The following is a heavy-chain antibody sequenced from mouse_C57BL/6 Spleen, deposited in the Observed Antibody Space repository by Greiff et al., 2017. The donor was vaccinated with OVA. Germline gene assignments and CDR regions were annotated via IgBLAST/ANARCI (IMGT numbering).Heavy chain of an antibody. J-gene: IGHJ1*03. CDR2: INPSSGYT. CDR3: ARYYGYDVRYFDV. V-gene: IGHV1-7*01. CDR1: GYTFTSYW. D-gene: IGHD2-2*01. Sequence: QVQLKQSGAELAKPGASVKLSCKASGYTFTSYWMHWVKQRPGQGLEWIGYINPSSGYTKYNQKFKDKATLTADKSSSTAYMQLSSLTSEDSAVYYCARYYGYDVRYFDVWGTGTTVTVSS.